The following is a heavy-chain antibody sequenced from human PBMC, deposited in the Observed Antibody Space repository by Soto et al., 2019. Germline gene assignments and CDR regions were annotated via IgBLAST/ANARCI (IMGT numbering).Heavy chain of an antibody. CDR1: GLMFNTSA. CDR2: ITSTGGGS. V-gene: IGHV3-23*01. Sequence: EAQLFESGGGLVQPGGSLRLSCEASGLMFNTSAMTWVRQAPGKGLEWVATITSTGGGSYYADSVKGRFTISSDNSDNRLDLQIYSLRVEVTAVYVCANRPRYYNMDVCGQGATVTVSS. CDR3: ANRPRYYNMDV. J-gene: IGHJ6*02.